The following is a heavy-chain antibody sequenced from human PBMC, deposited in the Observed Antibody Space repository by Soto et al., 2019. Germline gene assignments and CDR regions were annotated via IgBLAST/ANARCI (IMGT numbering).Heavy chain of an antibody. V-gene: IGHV3-21*06. CDR3: ARESEDLTSNFDY. CDR2: ISSTTNYI. Sequence: GESLKISCAASGFTFSNFEMNWVRQAPGKGLEWVSSISSTTNYIYYGDSMKGRFTISRDNAKNSLYLEMNSLRAEDTAVYYCARESEDLTSNFDYWGQGTLVTVYS. J-gene: IGHJ4*02. CDR1: GFTFSNFE.